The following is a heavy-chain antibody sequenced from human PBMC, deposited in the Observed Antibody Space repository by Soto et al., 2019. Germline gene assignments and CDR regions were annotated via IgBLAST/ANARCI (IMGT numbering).Heavy chain of an antibody. Sequence: PGGSLRLSCEASGFTFSSYAMNWVRQAPGKGLEWISVISGSGGATYFADSVKGRFVISRDNSKSTLYLQMNSLRAEDTAIYYCAKATLRVVHPLVFDYWGQGSLVTVSS. CDR1: GFTFSSYA. V-gene: IGHV3-23*01. D-gene: IGHD3-3*01. J-gene: IGHJ4*02. CDR3: AKATLRVVHPLVFDY. CDR2: ISGSGGAT.